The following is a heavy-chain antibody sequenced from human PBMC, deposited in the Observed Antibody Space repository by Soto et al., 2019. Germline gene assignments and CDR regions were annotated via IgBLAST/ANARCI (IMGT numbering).Heavy chain of an antibody. V-gene: IGHV4-59*01. D-gene: IGHD3-10*01. CDR1: GCSISSYY. CDR2: IYYSGST. CDR3: ARGSRITMVRGVIPWFDP. J-gene: IGHJ5*02. Sequence: PSETLSLTCTVSGCSISSYYWSWIRQPPGKGLEWIGYIYYSGSTNYNPSLKSRVTISVDTSKNQFSLKLSSVTAADTAVYYCARGSRITMVRGVIPWFDPWGQGTLVTVSS.